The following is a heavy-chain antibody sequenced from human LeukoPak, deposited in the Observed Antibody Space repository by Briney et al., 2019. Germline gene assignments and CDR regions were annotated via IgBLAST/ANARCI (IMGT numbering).Heavy chain of an antibody. CDR1: GFTFSTYA. J-gene: IGHJ4*02. D-gene: IGHD5-12*01. V-gene: IGHV3-23*01. CDR3: AKRDYSDTSGYLPLFAC. Sequence: PGGSLRLSCAASGFTFSTYAMAWVRQAPGKGLEWVAGVTAGGATTFYAHSVKGRFTISRDNSKNTRYLQMSSLRAVDTAVYYCAKRDYSDTSGYLPLFACWGQGTLVTVSS. CDR2: VTAGGATT.